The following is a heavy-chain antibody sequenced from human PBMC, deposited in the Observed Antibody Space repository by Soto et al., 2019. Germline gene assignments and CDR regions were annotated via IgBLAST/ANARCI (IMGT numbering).Heavy chain of an antibody. CDR2: FYYTGGT. J-gene: IGHJ4*02. CDR3: ASPRQGNYDFLSGYYALDY. CDR1: GASISSSRSC. D-gene: IGHD3-3*01. Sequence: SETLSLTCTVSGASISSSRSCWGWVRQPPGKGLEWIVSFYYTGGTYSTYYNPSLKSRVTISVDTSKSQFSLNLRSVTAADTAVYYCASPRQGNYDFLSGYYALDYWGQGTLVTVSS. V-gene: IGHV4-39*01.